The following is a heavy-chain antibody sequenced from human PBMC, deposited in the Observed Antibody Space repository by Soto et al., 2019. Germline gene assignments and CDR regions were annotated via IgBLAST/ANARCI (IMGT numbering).Heavy chain of an antibody. V-gene: IGHV4-59*01. J-gene: IGHJ5*02. D-gene: IGHD3-9*01. CDR1: GGSISSYY. CDR3: ARDCGDYDILTGYSKDNWFDP. Sequence: SETLSLTCTVSGGSISSYYWSWIRQPPGKGLEWIGYIYYTGRTNYNPSLKSRVTISVDTPKNQFSLKLSSVTTADTAVYYCARDCGDYDILTGYSKDNWFDPWGQGTLVTVS. CDR2: IYYTGRT.